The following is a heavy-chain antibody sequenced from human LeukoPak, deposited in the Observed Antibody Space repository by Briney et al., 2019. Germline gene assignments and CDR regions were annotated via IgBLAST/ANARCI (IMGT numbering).Heavy chain of an antibody. J-gene: IGHJ3*02. V-gene: IGHV4-59*01. Sequence: PSETLSLTCTVSGGSISSYYWSWIRQPPGKGLEWIGYIYYSGSTNYNPSLKSRVTISVDTSKNQFSLKLSSVTAADTAVCYCARAIAVARGAFDIWGQGTMVTVSS. CDR1: GGSISSYY. D-gene: IGHD6-19*01. CDR2: IYYSGST. CDR3: ARAIAVARGAFDI.